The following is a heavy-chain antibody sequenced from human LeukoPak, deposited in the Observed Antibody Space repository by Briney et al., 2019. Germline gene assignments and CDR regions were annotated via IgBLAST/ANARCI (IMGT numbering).Heavy chain of an antibody. CDR2: ISSSSSYI. V-gene: IGHV3-21*01. J-gene: IGHJ4*02. Sequence: PGGSLRLSCAATGFTFSSYSMNWVRQDPGKGLEWVSSISSSSSYIYYADSVKGRFTISRDNAKNSLYLQMNSLRAEDTAVYYCARDFNSGSFDYWGQGTLVTVSS. CDR1: GFTFSSYS. D-gene: IGHD6-19*01. CDR3: ARDFNSGSFDY.